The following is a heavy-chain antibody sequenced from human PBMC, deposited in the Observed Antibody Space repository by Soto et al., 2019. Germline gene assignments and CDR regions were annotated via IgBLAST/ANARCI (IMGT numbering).Heavy chain of an antibody. V-gene: IGHV3-33*03. J-gene: IGHJ4*02. CDR1: GFTFSSYG. Sequence: QVQLVESGGGVVQPGRSLRLSCAASGFTFSSYGMHWVRQAPGKGLEWVAVIWYDGSKKYYADSVKGRFTISRDNSKNTRYLHLNSLRAESTAVYYCATEPPHPSYGSSTSCYGDYFDYWGQGTLVNVSS. CDR3: ATEPPHPSYGSSTSCYGDYFDY. CDR2: IWYDGSKK. D-gene: IGHD2-2*01.